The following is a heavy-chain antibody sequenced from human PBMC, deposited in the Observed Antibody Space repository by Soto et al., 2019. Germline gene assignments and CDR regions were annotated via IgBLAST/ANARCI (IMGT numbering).Heavy chain of an antibody. CDR1: GFTFASYG. V-gene: IGHV3-33*01. CDR3: ARVYYNVLTGFSQSEFDL. D-gene: IGHD3-9*01. Sequence: PGGSLRLSCSASGFTFASYGMHWVRQAPGKGLEWVAVIWYDGSKRYYADSVKGRFAIFRDNSKNTVYLQMNSLRGEDTAVYYCARVYYNVLTGFSQSEFDLWGQGTQVTVSS. CDR2: IWYDGSKR. J-gene: IGHJ4*02.